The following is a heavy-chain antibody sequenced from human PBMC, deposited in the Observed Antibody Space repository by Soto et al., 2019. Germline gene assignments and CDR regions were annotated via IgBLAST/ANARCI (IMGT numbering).Heavy chain of an antibody. CDR2: IYRDDDK. V-gene: IGHV2-5*02. J-gene: IGHJ4*02. CDR3: ARAYPGYDWGSFDY. CDR1: EFSLTINGLG. D-gene: IGHD3-16*01. Sequence: QITLKESGPTLVKPTQTLTLTCTFSEFSLTINGLGVGWIRQPPGKALEWLALIYRDDDKRYSPSLMSRLTITKDTSKNQVVLTMTNMDPMDTATYCCARAYPGYDWGSFDYWGQVTLVTVSS.